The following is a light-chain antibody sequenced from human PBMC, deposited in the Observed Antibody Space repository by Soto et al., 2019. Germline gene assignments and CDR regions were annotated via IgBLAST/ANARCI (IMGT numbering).Light chain of an antibody. CDR1: QSVSNNY. CDR3: QQYGSSGT. V-gene: IGKV3-20*01. CDR2: GAS. Sequence: IALTQSPGNMSLSRGEGATLSCRASQSVSNNYLAWYQQKPGQAPRLLIYGASNRATGIPDRFSGSGSGTDFTLTISRLEPEDFAVYNCQQYGSSGTFGQGTKVDIK. J-gene: IGKJ1*01.